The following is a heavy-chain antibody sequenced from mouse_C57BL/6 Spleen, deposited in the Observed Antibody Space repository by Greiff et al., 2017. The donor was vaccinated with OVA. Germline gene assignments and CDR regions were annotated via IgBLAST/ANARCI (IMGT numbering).Heavy chain of an antibody. D-gene: IGHD2-4*01. Sequence: EVQGVESGGGLVKPGGSLTLSCAASGFTFSDYGMHWVRQAPEKGLEWVAYISSGSSTIYYAATVKGRFTISRDNDKNTLFLQMTSLRSEDTAMYYCARPIYYDYDGYAMDYWGQGTSVTVSS. CDR1: GFTFSDYG. CDR3: ARPIYYDYDGYAMDY. V-gene: IGHV5-17*01. CDR2: ISSGSSTI. J-gene: IGHJ4*01.